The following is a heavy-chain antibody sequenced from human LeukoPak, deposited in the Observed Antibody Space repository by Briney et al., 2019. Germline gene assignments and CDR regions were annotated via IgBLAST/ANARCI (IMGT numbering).Heavy chain of an antibody. CDR3: AKFVGATSVTDDALDI. CDR2: ITGSGGGGGST. CDR1: GFTFTSYA. Sequence: GGSLRLSCAASGFTFTSYAMSWVRQAPGKGLEWVSTITGSGGGGGSTYYADAVRGRFTISRDNSNNTLYLQMDSLRAEDTAVYYCAKFVGATSVTDDALDIWGQGTMVTVSS. V-gene: IGHV3-23*01. J-gene: IGHJ3*02. D-gene: IGHD1-26*01.